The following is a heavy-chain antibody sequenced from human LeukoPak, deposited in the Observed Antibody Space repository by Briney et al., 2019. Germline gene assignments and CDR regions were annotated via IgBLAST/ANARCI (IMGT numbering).Heavy chain of an antibody. Sequence: PSETLSLTCTVSGGSLSSYYWSWIRQPAGKGLEWIGRIYTSGSTNYNPSLKSRVTMSVDTSKNQFSLKLSSVTAADTAVYYCARDFGIAAAIAFDIWGQGTMVTVSS. V-gene: IGHV4-4*07. CDR1: GGSLSSYY. J-gene: IGHJ3*02. CDR2: IYTSGST. D-gene: IGHD6-13*01. CDR3: ARDFGIAAAIAFDI.